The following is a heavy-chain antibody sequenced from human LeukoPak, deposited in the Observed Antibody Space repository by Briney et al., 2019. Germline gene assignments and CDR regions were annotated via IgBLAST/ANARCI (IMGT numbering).Heavy chain of an antibody. D-gene: IGHD3-9*01. Sequence: GGSLRLSCAASGFTFSRDWMHWVRQAPGKGLVWVSRISDDGSITTYADSVQGRFTISRDNAKNTLYLQMNSLGAEDTAVYYCAREERVRYSYGMDVWGQGTTVTVSS. CDR2: ISDDGSIT. J-gene: IGHJ6*02. CDR1: GFTFSRDW. CDR3: AREERVRYSYGMDV. V-gene: IGHV3-74*03.